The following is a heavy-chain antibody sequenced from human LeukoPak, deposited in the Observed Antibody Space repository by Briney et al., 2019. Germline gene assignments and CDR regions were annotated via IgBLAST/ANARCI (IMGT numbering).Heavy chain of an antibody. CDR2: IYHSGST. V-gene: IGHV4-30-2*01. CDR1: GGSISSGGYS. CDR3: ARRAPPAYDFWSGPYAFDI. Sequence: SETLSLTCAVSGGSISSGGYSWSWIRQPPGKGLEWIGYIYHSGSTYYNPSLKSRVTISVDRSKNQFSLKLSSVTAADTAVYYCARRAPPAYDFWSGPYAFDIWGQGTMVTVSS. J-gene: IGHJ3*02. D-gene: IGHD3-3*01.